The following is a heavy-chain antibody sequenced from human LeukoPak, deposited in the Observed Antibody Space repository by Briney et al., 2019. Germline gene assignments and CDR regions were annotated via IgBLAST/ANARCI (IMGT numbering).Heavy chain of an antibody. D-gene: IGHD2-15*01. J-gene: IGHJ4*02. V-gene: IGHV3-21*01. CDR1: GFTFSSYS. Sequence: GGSLRLSCAASGFTFSSYSMNWVRQAPGKGLEWVSSISSSSSYIYYADSVKGRFTISRDNAKNSLYLQMNSLRAEDTAVYYCARDIVVVVAAIYGAPDYWGQGTLVAVSS. CDR2: ISSSSSYI. CDR3: ARDIVVVVAAIYGAPDY.